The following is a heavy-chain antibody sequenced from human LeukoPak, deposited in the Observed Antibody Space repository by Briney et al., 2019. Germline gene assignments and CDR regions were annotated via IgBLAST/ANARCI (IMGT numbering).Heavy chain of an antibody. CDR1: GGTFGSYA. J-gene: IGHJ6*02. D-gene: IGHD2-8*02. CDR3: ARDMSPPGVLVTSDYGMDV. V-gene: IGHV1-69*04. Sequence: SVMVSCKASGGTFGSYAISWVRQAPGQGLEWMGRIIPLVDVTNYAQRFQGKVTITADRFTSTAYLELTSLTSDDTAVYYCARDMSPPGVLVTSDYGMDVWGRGTTVIVSS. CDR2: IIPLVDVT.